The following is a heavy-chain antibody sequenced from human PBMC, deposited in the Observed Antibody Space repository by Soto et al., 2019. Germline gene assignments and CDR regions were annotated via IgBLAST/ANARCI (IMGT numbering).Heavy chain of an antibody. CDR3: AKDHSAYIDY. Sequence: PGGSLRLSCAASGFTFSSYTMHWVRQTPGKGLERVAVISYDGSDKYYADSVKGRFTISRDNSKNTLYLQMNSLRAEDTAVYYCAKDHSAYIDYWGRGTLVTVSS. J-gene: IGHJ4*02. CDR2: ISYDGSDK. CDR1: GFTFSSYT. V-gene: IGHV3-30*04. D-gene: IGHD2-21*01.